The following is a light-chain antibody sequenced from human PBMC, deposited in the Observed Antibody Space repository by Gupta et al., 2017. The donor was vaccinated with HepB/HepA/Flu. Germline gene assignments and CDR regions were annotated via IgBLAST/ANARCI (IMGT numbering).Light chain of an antibody. CDR2: RND. J-gene: IGLJ2*01. CDR3: AAWDGSLSTVL. V-gene: IGLV1-47*01. Sequence: QSVLNQPPSASGTPGQRVTISCYGSSSNIGRNYVSWYQQLPGTAPTLLIYRNDQRPPGVPDRFSGSKSGTSASLAISGLRSEDEADYYCAAWDGSLSTVLFGGGTKLTVL. CDR1: SSNIGRNY.